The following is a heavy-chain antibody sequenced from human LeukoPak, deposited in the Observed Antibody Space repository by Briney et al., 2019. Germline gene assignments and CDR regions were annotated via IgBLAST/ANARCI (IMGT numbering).Heavy chain of an antibody. CDR3: ARDDYDILTGYSAHFDY. CDR2: ISSSSSYI. CDR1: GFTFSSYS. V-gene: IGHV3-21*01. D-gene: IGHD3-9*01. Sequence: GGSLRLSCAASGFTFSSYSMNWVRQAPGKGLEWVSSISSSSSYIHYADSVKGRFTISRDNAKNSLYLQMNSLRAEDTAVYYCARDDYDILTGYSAHFDYWGQGTLVTVSS. J-gene: IGHJ4*02.